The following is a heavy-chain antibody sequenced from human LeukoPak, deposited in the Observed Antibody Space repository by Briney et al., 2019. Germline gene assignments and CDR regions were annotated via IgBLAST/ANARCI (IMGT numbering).Heavy chain of an antibody. CDR1: GFTFSSHA. D-gene: IGHD3-10*01. V-gene: IGHV3-30*04. CDR2: ISYDGSNK. Sequence: GGSLRLSCAASGFTFSSHAMHWVRQAPGKGLEWVAVISYDGSNKYYADSVKGRFTISRDNSKNALYLQMNSLGAEDTAVYYCAKDYYGSSGFDYWGQGTLVTVSS. CDR3: AKDYYGSSGFDY. J-gene: IGHJ4*02.